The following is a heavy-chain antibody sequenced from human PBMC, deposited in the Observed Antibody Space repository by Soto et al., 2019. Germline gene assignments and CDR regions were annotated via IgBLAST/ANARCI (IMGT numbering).Heavy chain of an antibody. Sequence: EVQLLESGGGLVQPGGSLRLSCAASGFTFGSYAMNWLRQAPGRGLECVSFISGSGRTTYYADSVKGRFTVSRDNSKNTLYLQMNSLRAEDTALYYCAKFRGQSYSYYSMDVWGKWITVTVYS. V-gene: IGHV3-23*01. CDR2: ISGSGRTT. CDR3: AKFRGQSYSYYSMDV. J-gene: IGHJ6*03. CDR1: GFTFGSYA. D-gene: IGHD3-16*01.